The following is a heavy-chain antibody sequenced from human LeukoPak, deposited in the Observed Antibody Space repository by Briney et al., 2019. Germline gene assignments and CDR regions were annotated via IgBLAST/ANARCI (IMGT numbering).Heavy chain of an antibody. CDR3: TLWFGEFNLDAFDI. CDR2: ISAYNGNT. J-gene: IGHJ3*02. CDR1: GYTFTSYG. V-gene: IGHV1-18*01. Sequence: GASVKVSCKASGYTFTSYGISWVRQAPGQGLEWMGWISAYNGNTNYAQKLQGRVTMTTDTSTSAAYMELRSLRSDDTAVYYCTLWFGEFNLDAFDIWGQGTMVTVSS. D-gene: IGHD3-10*01.